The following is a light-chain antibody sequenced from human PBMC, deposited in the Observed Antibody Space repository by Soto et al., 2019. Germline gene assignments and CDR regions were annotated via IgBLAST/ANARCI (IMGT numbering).Light chain of an antibody. Sequence: EVVLTQSPATLSLSPGERATLSCRASQSVGNYLAWYQHKPGQAPRLLIYDASNRATGIPARFSGNGSGTDFTLTISNLEPEDFAVYYCQHLRTFGPGTKVDIK. V-gene: IGKV3-11*01. J-gene: IGKJ3*01. CDR3: QHLRT. CDR2: DAS. CDR1: QSVGNY.